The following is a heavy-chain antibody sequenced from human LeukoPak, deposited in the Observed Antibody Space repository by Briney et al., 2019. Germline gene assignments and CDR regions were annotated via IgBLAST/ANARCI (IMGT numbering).Heavy chain of an antibody. CDR2: IYPGDSDT. D-gene: IGHD3-10*01. Sequence: GESLKISCKGSGYRFTTNWIGGVRQMPGKGLEWMGIIYPGDSDTRYSPSFQGQVTISADKSISTAYLQWSSLKASDTAMYYCATMLRGNCFDPWGQGTLVTVSS. J-gene: IGHJ5*02. CDR3: ATMLRGNCFDP. CDR1: GYRFTTNW. V-gene: IGHV5-51*01.